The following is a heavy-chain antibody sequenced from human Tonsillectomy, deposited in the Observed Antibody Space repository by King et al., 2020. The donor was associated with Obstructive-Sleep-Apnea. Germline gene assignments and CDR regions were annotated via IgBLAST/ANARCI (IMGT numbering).Heavy chain of an antibody. CDR1: GYTFTTYY. J-gene: IGHJ4*02. Sequence: VQLVESGAEVKKPGASVKVSCKASGYTFTTYYIHWVRQAPGQGLEWMGIINPGGGSTNNAQKFQGRLTLTRDTSTSTVYMELSSLRSEHTAVYYCARGGSSGFFPSDYWGQGTLVTVSS. D-gene: IGHD3-22*01. V-gene: IGHV1-46*01. CDR2: INPGGGST. CDR3: ARGGSSGFFPSDY.